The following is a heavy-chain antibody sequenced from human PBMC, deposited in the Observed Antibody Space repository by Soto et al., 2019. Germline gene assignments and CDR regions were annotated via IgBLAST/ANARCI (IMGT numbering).Heavy chain of an antibody. D-gene: IGHD3-22*01. J-gene: IGHJ5*02. CDR2: IYYSGST. CDR3: ARARAEYYYELVDP. CDR1: GGSISSGGYY. Sequence: TLSLTCTVSGGSISSGGYYWSWIRQHPGKGLEWIGYIYYSGSTYYNPSLKSRVTISVDTSKNQFSLKLSSVTAADTAVYYCARARAEYYYELVDPWGQGTLVTVSS. V-gene: IGHV4-31*03.